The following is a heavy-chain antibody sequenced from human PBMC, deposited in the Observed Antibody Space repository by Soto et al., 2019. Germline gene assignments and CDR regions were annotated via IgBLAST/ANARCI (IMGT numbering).Heavy chain of an antibody. CDR2: ISGSGGST. V-gene: IGHV3-23*01. Sequence: GGSLRLSCAASGFTFSSYAMSWVRQAPGKGLEWVSAISGSGGSTYYADPVKGRFTISRDNSKNTLYLQMNSLRAEDTAVYYWAKIGKYSSSSYAFDIWGQGTMVTVSS. D-gene: IGHD6-6*01. CDR3: AKIGKYSSSSYAFDI. J-gene: IGHJ3*02. CDR1: GFTFSSYA.